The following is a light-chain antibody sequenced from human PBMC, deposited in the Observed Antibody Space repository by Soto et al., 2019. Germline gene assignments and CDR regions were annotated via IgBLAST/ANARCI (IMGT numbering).Light chain of an antibody. Sequence: EIVLTQSPATLSLSPGERATLSCRASQSVSSYLAWYQQKPGQAPRLLIYEASNRATGIPPRFSGSGSGTDFTLAISSLEPEDFAVYSCQQLSKLHLSFGGGTKVEVK. V-gene: IGKV3-11*01. J-gene: IGKJ4*01. CDR1: QSVSSY. CDR3: QQLSKLHLS. CDR2: EAS.